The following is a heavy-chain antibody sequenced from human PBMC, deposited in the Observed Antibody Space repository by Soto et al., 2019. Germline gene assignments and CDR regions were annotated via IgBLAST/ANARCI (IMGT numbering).Heavy chain of an antibody. D-gene: IGHD1-1*01. CDR1: GGSINNYY. J-gene: IGHJ5*02. V-gene: IGHV4-59*01. CDR2: VYHTGNT. Sequence: ASETLSLTCTVSGGSINNYYWTWIRQPPGKGLEWIGYVYHTGNTNYNPSLKGRVTISIDTSKNQSSLKLNTVTAADTAVYYCARRTDTPNSLDPWGQGTLVTVSS. CDR3: ARRTDTPNSLDP.